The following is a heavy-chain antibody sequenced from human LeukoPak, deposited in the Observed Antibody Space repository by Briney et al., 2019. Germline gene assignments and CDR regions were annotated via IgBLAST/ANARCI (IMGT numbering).Heavy chain of an antibody. D-gene: IGHD6-13*01. J-gene: IGHJ4*02. CDR3: ARGGIAAAGTI. V-gene: IGHV4-59*01. CDR1: GGSISSYY. Sequence: SETLSLTCTVSGGSISSYYWSWIRQPPGNGLEWIGYIYYSGSTNYNPSLKSRVTISVDTSKNQFSLKLSSVTAADTVVYYCARGGIAAAGTIWGQGTLVTVSS. CDR2: IYYSGST.